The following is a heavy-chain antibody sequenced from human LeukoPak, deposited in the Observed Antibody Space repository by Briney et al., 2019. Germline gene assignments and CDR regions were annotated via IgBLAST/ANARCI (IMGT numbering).Heavy chain of an antibody. D-gene: IGHD2-2*01. CDR3: ARVVPAARRFDP. Sequence: SETLSLTCTVSGGSISSYYWSWIRQPPGKGLEWIGYIYYSGSTNYNPSLKSRVTISVETSKNQFSLKLSSVSAADTAVYYCARVVPAARRFDPWGQGTLVTVSS. CDR1: GGSISSYY. CDR2: IYYSGST. J-gene: IGHJ5*02. V-gene: IGHV4-59*01.